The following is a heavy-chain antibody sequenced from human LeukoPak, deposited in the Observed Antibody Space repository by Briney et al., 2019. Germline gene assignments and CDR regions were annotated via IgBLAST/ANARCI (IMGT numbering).Heavy chain of an antibody. CDR1: GRSISSGRHY. J-gene: IGHJ5*02. D-gene: IGHD3-9*01. V-gene: IGHV4-61*02. CDR2: IYTSGST. CDR3: SKQKPAYDILTGYYSSWFDP. Sequence: SETLSITCTVSGRSISSGRHYWSLIGQPPWKRLEWIGRIYTSGSTNYNPSLKSRVTLSVVTSKNQFSLKLSSVTAADTAVYFFSKQKPAYDILTGYYSSWFDPWGQGTLVTVSS.